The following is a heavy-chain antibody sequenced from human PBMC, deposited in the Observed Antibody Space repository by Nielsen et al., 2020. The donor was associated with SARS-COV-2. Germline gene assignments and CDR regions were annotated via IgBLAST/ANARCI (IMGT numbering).Heavy chain of an antibody. CDR1: GFNFRKYA. D-gene: IGHD2-2*03. V-gene: IGHV3-21*01. CDR2: ISSSSSYI. Sequence: GGSLRLSCAASGFNFRKYAMSWVRQAPGKGLEWVSSISSSSSYIYYADSVKGRFTISRDNAKNSLYLQMNSLRAEDTAVYYCASPGYCSSTSCYDYYYYGMDVWGQGTTVTVS. CDR3: ASPGYCSSTSCYDYYYYGMDV. J-gene: IGHJ6*02.